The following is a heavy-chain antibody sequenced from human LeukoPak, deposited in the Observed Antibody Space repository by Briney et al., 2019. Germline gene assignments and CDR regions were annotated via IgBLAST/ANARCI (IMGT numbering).Heavy chain of an antibody. J-gene: IGHJ4*02. D-gene: IGHD3-22*01. CDR3: ARFKRPPFRYYDSSVLFDY. CDR1: GYTFTSYG. V-gene: IGHV1-18*01. Sequence: ASVKVSCKASGYTFTSYGISWVRQAPGQGLEWMGWISAYNGNTNYAQKLQGRVTMTTDTSTSTAYMELRSLRSDDTAVYYCARFKRPPFRYYDSSVLFDYWGQGTLVTVSS. CDR2: ISAYNGNT.